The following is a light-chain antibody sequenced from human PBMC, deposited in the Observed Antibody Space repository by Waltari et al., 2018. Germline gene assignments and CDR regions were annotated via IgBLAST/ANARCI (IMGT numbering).Light chain of an antibody. Sequence: QSVVTQPPSASETPGQRVTISCSGRGSNVGRNYVTWYQQVPGTAPKVVIYRNARRPSGVPDRFSGSKSGTSASLAISGLRSEDEADYYCAVWDDSVSGWVFGGGTKLTVL. CDR1: GSNVGRNY. CDR2: RNA. V-gene: IGLV1-47*01. J-gene: IGLJ3*02. CDR3: AVWDDSVSGWV.